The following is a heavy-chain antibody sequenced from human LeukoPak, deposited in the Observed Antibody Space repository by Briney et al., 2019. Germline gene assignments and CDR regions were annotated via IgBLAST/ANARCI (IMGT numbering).Heavy chain of an antibody. V-gene: IGHV3-7*05. CDR2: IKQDGSQK. D-gene: IGHD6-13*01. J-gene: IGHJ4*02. Sequence: GGSLRLSCAASGFAFSGHWMHWVRQAPGKGLEWVANIKQDGSQKYYVDSVKGRFTISRDNAKNSLYLQMNSLRAEDTAVYYCASDAPAAGTQFDYWGQGTLVTVSS. CDR3: ASDAPAAGTQFDY. CDR1: GFAFSGHW.